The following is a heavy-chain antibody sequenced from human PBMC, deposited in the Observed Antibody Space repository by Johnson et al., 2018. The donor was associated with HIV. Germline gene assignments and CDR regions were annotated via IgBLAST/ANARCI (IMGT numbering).Heavy chain of an antibody. CDR3: ARKQWLETPSDAFDV. D-gene: IGHD6-19*01. V-gene: IGHV3-74*03. CDR2: IYSDGTDT. J-gene: IGHJ3*01. Sequence: MQLVESGGDLVQPGGSLRLSCAASGFIFRNYWMHWVRQVPGKGLVWVARIYSDGTDTAYAESVKGRFTISRDNAKKTLYLQMNSLRAEDTAVYYCARKQWLETPSDAFDVWGQGTVVTVSS. CDR1: GFIFRNYW.